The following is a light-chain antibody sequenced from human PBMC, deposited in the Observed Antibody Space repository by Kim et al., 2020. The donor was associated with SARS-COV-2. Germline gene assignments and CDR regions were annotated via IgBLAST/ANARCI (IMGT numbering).Light chain of an antibody. CDR1: KLGDKY. V-gene: IGLV3-1*01. J-gene: IGLJ1*01. Sequence: SYELTQPPSVSVSPGQTASITCSGDKLGDKYAPWYQQKPGQSPVVVIFRVNSRPSGIPERFSGSNSGNTATLTISGTQAMDEADFYCQAWDSSIYVFGTGTKFTAL. CDR2: RVN. CDR3: QAWDSSIYV.